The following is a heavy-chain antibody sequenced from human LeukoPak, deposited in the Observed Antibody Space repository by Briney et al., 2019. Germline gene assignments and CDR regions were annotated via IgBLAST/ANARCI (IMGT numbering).Heavy chain of an antibody. Sequence: GGSLRLSCTASQFTFSDYNMNWVRQAPGKGLEWVSYIQSISTTIYYSDSVKGRFTISRDNAKNSPFLQMNSLRVEDTAVYYCARGLHRYISGWHFDYWGQGALVTVSS. V-gene: IGHV3-48*04. D-gene: IGHD6-19*01. CDR2: IQSISTTI. CDR3: ARGLHRYISGWHFDY. CDR1: QFTFSDYN. J-gene: IGHJ4*02.